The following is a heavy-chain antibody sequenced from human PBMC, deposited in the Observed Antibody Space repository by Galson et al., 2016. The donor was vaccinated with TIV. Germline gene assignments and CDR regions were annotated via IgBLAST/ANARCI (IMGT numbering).Heavy chain of an antibody. V-gene: IGHV5-51*03. J-gene: IGHJ3*02. CDR2: VNPGGSTI. D-gene: IGHD4-17*01. CDR3: ARQYDFGDYRGDAFDI. Sequence: QSGAEVKKPGESLKISCKASGYSFTSQWIAWVRQVPGQGLEWVGVVNPGGSTIRYSPSFRGQVTISSDRSITTASLQWISLRASDTATYYCARQYDFGDYRGDAFDIWGQGTLVIVSS. CDR1: GYSFTSQW.